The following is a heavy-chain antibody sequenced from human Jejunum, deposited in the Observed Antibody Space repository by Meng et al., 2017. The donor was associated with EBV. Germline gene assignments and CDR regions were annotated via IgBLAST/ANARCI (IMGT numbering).Heavy chain of an antibody. Sequence: QVQLVXXXXXXVQXGXXXRLXXXASGFTLSTYGMHWVRQAPGKGLEWVAMIAYDGRSKYYTDSVKGRFTISRDDSNNTLYLQMNSLRVEDTAVYYCAKDLYSSDWYNWFDPWGQGTLVTVSS. CDR1: GFTLSTYG. CDR2: IAYDGRSK. J-gene: IGHJ5*02. D-gene: IGHD6-19*01. CDR3: AKDLYSSDWYNWFDP. V-gene: IGHV3-30*18.